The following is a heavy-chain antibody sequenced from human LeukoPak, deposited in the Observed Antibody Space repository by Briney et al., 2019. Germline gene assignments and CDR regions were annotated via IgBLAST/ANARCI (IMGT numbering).Heavy chain of an antibody. CDR2: IKSDGTST. V-gene: IGHV3-74*01. D-gene: IGHD1-1*01. Sequence: PGGSLRLSCAASGFTFTSYWMHWVRQAPGKGLVWVSRIKSDGTSTDYADSVKGRFTISRDNVKNTLYLQMNSLRAEDTGVYYCARSRTFAFEIWGQGTMVSVSS. CDR1: GFTFTSYW. J-gene: IGHJ3*02. CDR3: ARSRTFAFEI.